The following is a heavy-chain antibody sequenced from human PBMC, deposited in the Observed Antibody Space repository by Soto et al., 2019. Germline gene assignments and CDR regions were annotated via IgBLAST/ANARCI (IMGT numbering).Heavy chain of an antibody. V-gene: IGHV4-59*01. CDR1: GGTIISYG. J-gene: IGHJ5*02. CDR3: ARELFGRSVWFDP. Sequence: SETICVRCTVAGGTIISYGWRWIRQPPGKGLEWIGYIYYSGSTNYNPSLKSRVTISVDTSKNQFSLKLRSVTAADTAVYYCARELFGRSVWFDPWGQGTLVTVSS. D-gene: IGHD3-10*01. CDR2: IYYSGST.